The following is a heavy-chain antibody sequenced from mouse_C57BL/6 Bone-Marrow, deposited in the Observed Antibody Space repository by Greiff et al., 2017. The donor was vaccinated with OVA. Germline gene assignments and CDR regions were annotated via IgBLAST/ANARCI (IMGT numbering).Heavy chain of an antibody. CDR2: IDPSDSYT. D-gene: IGHD2-4*01. CDR3: ARAYDYDSWFAY. CDR1: GYTFTSYW. V-gene: IGHV1-69*01. J-gene: IGHJ3*01. Sequence: VQLQQPGAELVMPGASVKLSCKASGYTFTSYWMHWVKQRPGQGLEWIGEIDPSDSYTNSNQKFKGKSTLTVDKSSSTAYMQLSSLTSEDSAVYYCARAYDYDSWFAYWGQGSLGTVS.